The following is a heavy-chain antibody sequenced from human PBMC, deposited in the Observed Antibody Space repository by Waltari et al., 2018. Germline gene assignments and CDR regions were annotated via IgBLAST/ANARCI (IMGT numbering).Heavy chain of an antibody. CDR2: IIPIFGTA. V-gene: IGHV1-69*12. D-gene: IGHD3-10*01. CDR3: ARGDVHGSGGDY. CDR1: GGTFSSYA. Sequence: QVQLVQSGAEVKKPGSSVKVSCKASGGTFSSYAISWVRQAPGQGLEWREGIIPIFGTANSARKVQGRVTITADESTSTAYMELSSLRSEDTAVYYCARGDVHGSGGDYWGQGTLVTVSS. J-gene: IGHJ4*02.